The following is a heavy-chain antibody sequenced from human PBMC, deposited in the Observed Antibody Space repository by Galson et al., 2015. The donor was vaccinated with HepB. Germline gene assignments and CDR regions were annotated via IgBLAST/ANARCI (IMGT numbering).Heavy chain of an antibody. CDR2: ISYDGSNK. Sequence: SLRLSCAASGFTFSSYAMHWVRQAPGKGLEWVAVISYDGSNKYYADSVKGRFTISRDNSKNTLYLQMNSLRAEDTAVYYCTRDLLGAPDYWGQGTLVTVSS. D-gene: IGHD1-26*01. CDR3: TRDLLGAPDY. CDR1: GFTFSSYA. J-gene: IGHJ4*02. V-gene: IGHV3-30-3*01.